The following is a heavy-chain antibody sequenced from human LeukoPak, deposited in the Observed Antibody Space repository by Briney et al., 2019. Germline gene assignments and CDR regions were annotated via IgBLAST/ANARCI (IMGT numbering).Heavy chain of an antibody. CDR2: INPNSGGT. D-gene: IGHD6-13*01. CDR3: AKVRVAAAAADSIPDYFDY. CDR1: GYTFTGYY. V-gene: IGHV1-2*02. Sequence: GASVKVSCKASGYTFTGYYMHWVRQAPGQGLEWMGWINPNSGGTNYAQKFQGRVTMTRDTSISTAYMELTRLRSDDTAVFYCAKVRVAAAAADSIPDYFDYWGQGTLVTVSS. J-gene: IGHJ4*02.